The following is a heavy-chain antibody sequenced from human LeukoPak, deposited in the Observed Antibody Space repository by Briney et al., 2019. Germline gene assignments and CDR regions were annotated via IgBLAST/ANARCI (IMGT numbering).Heavy chain of an antibody. D-gene: IGHD3-9*01. Sequence: ASVKVSCKASGYTFTSYGISWVRQAPGQGLEWMGWISAYNGNTNYAQKLQGRVTMTTDTSTSTAYMELRSLRSDDTAVYYCARDEGAADWLLDPNTKYYFDYWGQGTLVTDSS. J-gene: IGHJ4*02. CDR2: ISAYNGNT. CDR1: GYTFTSYG. V-gene: IGHV1-18*01. CDR3: ARDEGAADWLLDPNTKYYFDY.